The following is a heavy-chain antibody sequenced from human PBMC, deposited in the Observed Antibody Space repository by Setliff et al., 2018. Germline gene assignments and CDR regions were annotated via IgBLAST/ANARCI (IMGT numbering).Heavy chain of an antibody. D-gene: IGHD3-3*01. V-gene: IGHV1-24*01. CDR3: ARSPPTSTYYDFWSGYSYYFDY. CDR2: FDPEDEET. CDR1: GYRLIEVS. Sequence: ASVKVSCKVSGYRLIEVSMHWVRQAPGKGLEWMGGFDPEDEETIYAQKFQGRVTITRDTSASTAYMELSSLRSEDTAVYYCARSPPTSTYYDFWSGYSYYFDYWGQGTLVTVSS. J-gene: IGHJ4*02.